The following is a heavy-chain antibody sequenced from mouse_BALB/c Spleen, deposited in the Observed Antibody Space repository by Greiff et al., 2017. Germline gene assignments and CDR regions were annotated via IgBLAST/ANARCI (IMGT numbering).Heavy chain of an antibody. V-gene: IGHV1-39*01. CDR2: IDPYYGGT. CDR1: GYSFTGYY. Sequence: EVQLQESGPELEKPGASVKISCKASGYSFTGYYMNWVKQSNGKSLEWIGNIDPYYGGTSYNQKFKGKATLTVDKSSSTAYMQLKSLTSEDSAVYYCARKDYGNYYWDFDVWGAGTTVTVSS. J-gene: IGHJ1*01. D-gene: IGHD2-1*01. CDR3: ARKDYGNYYWDFDV.